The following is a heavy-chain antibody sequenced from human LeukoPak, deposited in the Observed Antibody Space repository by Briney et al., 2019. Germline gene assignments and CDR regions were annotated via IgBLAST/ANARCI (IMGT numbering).Heavy chain of an antibody. V-gene: IGHV1-18*01. CDR2: ISAYNGNT. D-gene: IGHD3-9*01. J-gene: IGHJ4*02. CDR1: GYTFTSYG. CDR3: ARVSQRILTGEKPEKKFDY. Sequence: GASVKVSCKASGYTFTSYGISWVRQAPGQGLEWMGWISAYNGNTNYAQKLQGRVTMTTDTSTSTAYMELRSLRSDDTAVYYCARVSQRILTGEKPEKKFDYWGQGTLVTVSS.